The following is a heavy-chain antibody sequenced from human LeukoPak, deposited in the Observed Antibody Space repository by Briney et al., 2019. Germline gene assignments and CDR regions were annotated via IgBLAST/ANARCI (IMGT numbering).Heavy chain of an antibody. CDR3: SGEDREYSSSGLGV. D-gene: IGHD6-6*01. J-gene: IGHJ6*04. CDR2: ISDSGGRT. V-gene: IGHV3-23*01. CDR1: GFTFSSYA. Sequence: PGGSLRLSCAASGFTFSSYAMSWVRQAPGKGLEWVSGISDSGGRTYYADSVKGRFTVSRDNSKNTLYLQMNSLRAEDTAVYYCSGEDREYSSSGLGVWGKGTTVTVSS.